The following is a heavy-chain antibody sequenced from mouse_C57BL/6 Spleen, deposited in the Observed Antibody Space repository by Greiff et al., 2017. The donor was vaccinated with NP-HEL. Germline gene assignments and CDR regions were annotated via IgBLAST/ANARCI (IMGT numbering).Heavy chain of an antibody. Sequence: EVQLVESGGGLVQPGGSLKLSCAASGFTFSDYGMAWVRQAPRKGPEWVAFISNLAYSIYYADTVTGRFTISRENAKNTLYLEMSSLRSEDTAMYYCARGSSNSHFDYWGQGTTLTVSS. V-gene: IGHV5-15*01. J-gene: IGHJ2*01. CDR2: ISNLAYSI. CDR3: ARGSSNSHFDY. D-gene: IGHD2-5*01. CDR1: GFTFSDYG.